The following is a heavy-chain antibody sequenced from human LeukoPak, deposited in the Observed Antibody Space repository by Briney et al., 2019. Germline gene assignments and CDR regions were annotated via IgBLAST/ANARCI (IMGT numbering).Heavy chain of an antibody. CDR1: GGSFSGCY. CDR3: ARGLDDTTILTLFDY. Sequence: PSETLSLTCAVYGGSFSGCYWSWIRQPPGRGLEWIGEVNHSGSTNYNPSLKSRVTISVDTSKNQFSLKLSSVTATDTALYYCARGLDDTTILTLFDYWGQGTLVTVSS. CDR2: VNHSGST. J-gene: IGHJ4*02. V-gene: IGHV4-34*01. D-gene: IGHD5-18*01.